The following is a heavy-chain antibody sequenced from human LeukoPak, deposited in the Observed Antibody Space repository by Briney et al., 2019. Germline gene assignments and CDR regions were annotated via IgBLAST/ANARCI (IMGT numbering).Heavy chain of an antibody. CDR1: GFTFSSYG. CDR3: ARMGSSSSSY. D-gene: IGHD6-6*01. V-gene: IGHV3-30*03. J-gene: IGHJ4*02. CDR2: ISYDGSNK. Sequence: GRSLRLSCAASGFTFSSYGMHWVRQAPGKGLEWVAVISYDGSNKYYADSVKGRFTISRDNSKNTLYLQMNSLRAEDTAVYHCARMGSSSSSYWGQGTLVTVSS.